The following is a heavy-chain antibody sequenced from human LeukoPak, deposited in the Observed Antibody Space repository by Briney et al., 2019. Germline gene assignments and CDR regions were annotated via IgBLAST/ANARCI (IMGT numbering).Heavy chain of an antibody. CDR2: ISWNSGSI. CDR3: AKDIMRDMVRGVRYFHY. CDR1: GFTFDDYA. Sequence: GGSLRLSCAASGFTFDDYAMHWVRQAPGKGLEWVSGISWNSGSIGYADSVKGRFTISRDNAKNSLYLQMNSLRAEDTALYYCAKDIMRDMVRGVRYFHYWGQGTLVTASS. V-gene: IGHV3-9*01. D-gene: IGHD3-10*01. J-gene: IGHJ4*02.